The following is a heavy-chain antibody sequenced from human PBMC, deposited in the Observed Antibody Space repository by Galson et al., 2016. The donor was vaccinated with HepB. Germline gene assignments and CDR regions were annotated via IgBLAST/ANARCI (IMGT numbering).Heavy chain of an antibody. D-gene: IGHD6-13*01. J-gene: IGHJ4*02. Sequence: SLRLSCAASGFTFSSFGMHWVRQAPGKGLEYVSAISDDGGTTYYADSVKGRFTISRDNSKNTLFLQMSSLRTEDTAVYYCVKGPQQPIDYWGQGTPVAVSS. V-gene: IGHV3-64D*06. CDR1: GFTFSSFG. CDR2: ISDDGGTT. CDR3: VKGPQQPIDY.